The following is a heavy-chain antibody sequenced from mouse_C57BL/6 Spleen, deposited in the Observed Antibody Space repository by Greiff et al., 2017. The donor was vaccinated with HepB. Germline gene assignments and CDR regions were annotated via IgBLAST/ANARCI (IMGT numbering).Heavy chain of an antibody. CDR3: ASQVEVYVDY. CDR1: GFTFSDYG. J-gene: IGHJ2*01. Sequence: EVKLVESGGGLVKPGGSLKLSCAASGFTFSDYGMHWVRQAPEKGLEWVAYISSGSSTIYYADTVKGRFTISRDNAKNTLFLQMTSLRSEDTAMYYCASQVEVYVDYWGQGTTLTVSS. D-gene: IGHD1-1*01. CDR2: ISSGSSTI. V-gene: IGHV5-17*01.